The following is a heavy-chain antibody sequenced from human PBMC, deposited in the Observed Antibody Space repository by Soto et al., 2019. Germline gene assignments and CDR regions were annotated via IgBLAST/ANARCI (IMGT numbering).Heavy chain of an antibody. CDR2: IYSGGST. J-gene: IGHJ3*02. Sequence: EVQLVESGGGLVQPGGSLRLSCAASGFTVSSNYMSWVRQAPGKGLEWVSVIYSGGSTYYADSVKGRFTISRDNSKNTLYLQMNSLRAEDTAVYYCATHKKVTTVTPDDAFDIWCQGTMVTVSS. CDR1: GFTVSSNY. D-gene: IGHD4-17*01. V-gene: IGHV3-66*01. CDR3: ATHKKVTTVTPDDAFDI.